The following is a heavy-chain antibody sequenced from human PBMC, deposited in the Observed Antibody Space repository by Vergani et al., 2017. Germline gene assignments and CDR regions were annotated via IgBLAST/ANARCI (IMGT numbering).Heavy chain of an antibody. CDR2: ISGSGGST. CDR3: AKDHGYRGSSSWYYFDY. D-gene: IGHD6-13*01. Sequence: EVQLLESGGGLVQPGGSLRLSCAASGFTFSSYAMSWVRQAPGKGLEWVSAISGSGGSTYYADSVKGRFTISRDNSKNTLYLQMNSLRAEDTAVYYCAKDHGYRGSSSWYYFDYWGQGTLVTVSS. J-gene: IGHJ4*02. V-gene: IGHV3-23*01. CDR1: GFTFSSYA.